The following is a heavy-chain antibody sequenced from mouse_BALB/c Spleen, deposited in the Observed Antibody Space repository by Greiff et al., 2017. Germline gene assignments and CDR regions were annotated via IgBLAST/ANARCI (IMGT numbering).Heavy chain of an antibody. Sequence: VKLQESAAELARPGASVKMSCKASGYTFTSYTMHWVKQRPGQGLEWIGYINPSSGYTEYNQKFKDKTTLTADKSSSTAYMQLSSLTSEDSAVYYCARVYYYGSSLYFDYWGQGTTLTVSS. D-gene: IGHD1-1*01. CDR2: INPSSGYT. CDR3: ARVYYYGSSLYFDY. V-gene: IGHV1-4*02. J-gene: IGHJ2*01. CDR1: GYTFTSYT.